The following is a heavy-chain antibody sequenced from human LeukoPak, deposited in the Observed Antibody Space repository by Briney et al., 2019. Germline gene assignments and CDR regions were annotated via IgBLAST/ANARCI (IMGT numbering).Heavy chain of an antibody. Sequence: PGGSLRLSCAASGFTISDYWMSWIRQAPWKGLEWVANIKEDGSDKYYVDSVKGRFTISRDNAKNSLYFQMNSLRAEDTAVYYCARDRLGFHYWGQGTLVTVSS. J-gene: IGHJ4*01. D-gene: IGHD6-6*01. CDR2: IKEDGSDK. CDR3: ARDRLGFHY. V-gene: IGHV3-7*01. CDR1: GFTISDYW.